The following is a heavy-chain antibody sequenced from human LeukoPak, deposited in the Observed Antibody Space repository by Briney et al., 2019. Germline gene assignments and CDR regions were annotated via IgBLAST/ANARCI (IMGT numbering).Heavy chain of an antibody. V-gene: IGHV3-23*01. Sequence: GGSLRLSCAASGFTFSSYWMSWVRQAPGKGLEWVSAISGSGGSTYYADSVKGRFTISRDNSKNTLYLQMNSLRAEDTAVYYCAKAQGYSYGYSDYWGQGTLVTVSS. J-gene: IGHJ4*02. CDR2: ISGSGGST. D-gene: IGHD5-18*01. CDR3: AKAQGYSYGYSDY. CDR1: GFTFSSYW.